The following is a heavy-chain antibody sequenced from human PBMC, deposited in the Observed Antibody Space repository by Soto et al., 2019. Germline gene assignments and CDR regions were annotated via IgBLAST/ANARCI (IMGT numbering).Heavy chain of an antibody. J-gene: IGHJ5*02. V-gene: IGHV1-69*06. Sequence: SVKVSCKASGGTFSSYAISWVRQAPGQGLEWMGGIIPIFGTANYAQKFQGRVTITADKSTSTAYMELSSLRSEDTAVYYCARDQDYDFWSGSHTSWLAPWGQGTLVTVSS. CDR3: ARDQDYDFWSGSHTSWLAP. CDR1: GGTFSSYA. D-gene: IGHD3-3*01. CDR2: IIPIFGTA.